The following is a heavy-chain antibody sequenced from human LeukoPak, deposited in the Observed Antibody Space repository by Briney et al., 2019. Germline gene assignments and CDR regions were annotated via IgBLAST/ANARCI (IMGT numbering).Heavy chain of an antibody. Sequence: GASVKVSCKASGYTFTSYYMHWVRQAPGQGLEWMGIINPSGGSTSYAQKFQGRVTMTRDTSTSTVYMELSSLRSEDTAVYFCARDGSLYSTYSWFDPWGQGTLVTVSS. J-gene: IGHJ5*02. CDR2: INPSGGST. CDR1: GYTFTSYY. CDR3: ARDGSLYSTYSWFDP. V-gene: IGHV1-46*01. D-gene: IGHD2-2*01.